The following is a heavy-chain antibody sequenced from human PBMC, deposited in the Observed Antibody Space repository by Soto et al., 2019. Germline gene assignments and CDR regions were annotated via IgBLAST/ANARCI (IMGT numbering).Heavy chain of an antibody. D-gene: IGHD1-1*01. CDR3: AKERGRNRNFAMDV. J-gene: IGHJ6*02. CDR1: GFTFSDYG. CDR2: ISYDGSFV. V-gene: IGHV3-30*18. Sequence: PGGSLRLSCVVSGFTFSDYGFHWVRQAPGKGLDWVAAISYDGSFVYYADSVRGRFTISRGNSRNTLDLQMNTLRHEDTAVYYCAKERGRNRNFAMDVWGQGTSVTVSS.